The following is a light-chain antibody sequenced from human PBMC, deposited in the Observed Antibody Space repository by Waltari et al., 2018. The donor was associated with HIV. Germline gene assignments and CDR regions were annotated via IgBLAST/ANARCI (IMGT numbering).Light chain of an antibody. J-gene: IGLJ3*02. CDR2: EDR. CDR3: QSFDTTNHWV. Sequence: FMLTQPHSVSESPGKTVIISCTRDSGNIANNYVQWFQRRPGSAPTTLLYEDRRRPSGVPERFSGSIDRSSNSASLTISGVMTEDEADYYCQSFDTTNHWVFGGGTKLTVL. CDR1: SGNIANNY. V-gene: IGLV6-57*03.